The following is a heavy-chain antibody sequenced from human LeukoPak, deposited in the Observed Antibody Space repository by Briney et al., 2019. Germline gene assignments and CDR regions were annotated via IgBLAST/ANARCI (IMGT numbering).Heavy chain of an antibody. D-gene: IGHD2-15*01. CDR1: GFTFSSYG. CDR2: ISYDGSNT. V-gene: IGHV3-30*03. J-gene: IGHJ4*02. Sequence: PGGSLRLSCAASGFTFSSYGMHWVRQAPGKGLEWVAVISYDGSNTYYADSVKGRFTISRDNSKNTLYLQMNSLRAEDTAVYYCARDFRYCSGGSCYGIDYWGQGTLVTVSS. CDR3: ARDFRYCSGGSCYGIDY.